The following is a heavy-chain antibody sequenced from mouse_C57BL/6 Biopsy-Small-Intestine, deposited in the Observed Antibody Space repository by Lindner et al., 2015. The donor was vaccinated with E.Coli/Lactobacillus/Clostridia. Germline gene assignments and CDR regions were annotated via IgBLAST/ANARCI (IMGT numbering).Heavy chain of an antibody. CDR1: GYAFTSYL. V-gene: IGHV1-54*01. CDR2: INPGSGGT. D-gene: IGHD2-3*01. J-gene: IGHJ3*01. Sequence: QLQESGTELVRPGTSVKVSCKASGYAFTSYLIEWMKQRPGQGLEWIGVINPGSGGTNYNEKFKGKATLTADKSSSTAYMQLSSLTSEDSAVYFCARIYADYPAWFAYWGQGTLVTVSA. CDR3: ARIYADYPAWFAY.